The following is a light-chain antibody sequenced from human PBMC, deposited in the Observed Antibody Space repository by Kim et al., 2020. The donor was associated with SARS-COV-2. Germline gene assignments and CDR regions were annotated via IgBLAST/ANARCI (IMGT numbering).Light chain of an antibody. Sequence: EIVMTQSPATLSVSPGGSVTLSYRASQSVSSDLAWYQQRPGQTPRHLIYAASTRVSGIPARFSGSGSGTEFTLTVNSLQGDDFAVYYCQKYHIWWTYGQGTKVDIK. V-gene: IGKV3-15*01. J-gene: IGKJ1*01. CDR3: QKYHIWWT. CDR1: QSVSSD. CDR2: AAS.